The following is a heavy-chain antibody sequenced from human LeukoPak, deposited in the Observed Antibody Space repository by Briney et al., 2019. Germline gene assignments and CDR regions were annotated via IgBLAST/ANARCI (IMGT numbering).Heavy chain of an antibody. CDR2: ISGSGGST. D-gene: IGHD2-2*01. CDR1: GFTFSSYA. CDR3: AKVPVVVPAAMTYYFDY. J-gene: IGHJ4*02. Sequence: GGSLRLSCAASGFTFSSYAMSWVRQAPGKGLEWVSAISGSGGSTYYADSVKGRFTISRDNSKNTLYLQMNSLRAEDTAVYYCAKVPVVVPAAMTYYFDYWGQGTLVTVSS. V-gene: IGHV3-23*01.